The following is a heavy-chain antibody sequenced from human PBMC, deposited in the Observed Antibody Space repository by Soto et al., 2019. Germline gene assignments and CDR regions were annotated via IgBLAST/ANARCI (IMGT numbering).Heavy chain of an antibody. CDR2: IKIKTDGGTT. J-gene: IGHJ4*02. Sequence: GGSLRLSCAASGFTFSNAWMSWVRQAPGKGLEWVGRIKIKTDGGTTDYAAPVKGRFTISRDDSKNTLYLQMNSLKTEDTAVYYCTTPNMTQANWGQGTLVTVSS. CDR3: TTPNMTQAN. CDR1: GFTFSNAW. V-gene: IGHV3-15*01.